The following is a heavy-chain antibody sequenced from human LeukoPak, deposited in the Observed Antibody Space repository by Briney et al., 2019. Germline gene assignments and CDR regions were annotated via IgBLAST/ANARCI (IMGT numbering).Heavy chain of an antibody. CDR2: IRYGGSNK. J-gene: IGHJ4*02. Sequence: GGSLRLSCAASGFTFSSYGMHWVRQAPGKGLEWVAFIRYGGSNKYYADSVKGRFTISRDNSKNTLYLQMNSLRAEDTAVYYCAKPKGLRFLEWYTPDYWGQGTLVTVSS. CDR1: GFTFSSYG. CDR3: AKPKGLRFLEWYTPDY. D-gene: IGHD3-3*01. V-gene: IGHV3-30*02.